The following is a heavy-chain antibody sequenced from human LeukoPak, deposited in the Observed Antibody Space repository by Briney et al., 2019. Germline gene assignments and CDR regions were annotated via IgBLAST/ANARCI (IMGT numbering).Heavy chain of an antibody. D-gene: IGHD3-10*01. CDR2: ISSSSSYI. CDR3: ARDLHYYGSGSYLFPLGY. J-gene: IGHJ4*02. CDR1: GFTFSSYS. Sequence: PGGSLRLSCAASGFTFSSYSMNWVRQAPGKGLEWVSSISSSSSYIYYADSVKGRFTISRDNAKNSLYLQMNSLRAEDTAAYYCARDLHYYGSGSYLFPLGYWGQGTLVTVSS. V-gene: IGHV3-21*01.